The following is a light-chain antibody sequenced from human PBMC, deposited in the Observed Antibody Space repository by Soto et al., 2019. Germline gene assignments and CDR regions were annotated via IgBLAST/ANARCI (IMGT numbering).Light chain of an antibody. CDR1: QSLLHSNGYNY. V-gene: IGKV2-28*01. Sequence: DIVMTQSPLSLPVTPGEPASISCRSSQSLLHSNGYNYLDWYLQKPGQSPQLLIYLGSNRSSGVPDRFSGSGSGTDFTLKISRGEAEDVGVYYCMQALQTLGTFGQGTKVEIK. J-gene: IGKJ1*01. CDR2: LGS. CDR3: MQALQTLGT.